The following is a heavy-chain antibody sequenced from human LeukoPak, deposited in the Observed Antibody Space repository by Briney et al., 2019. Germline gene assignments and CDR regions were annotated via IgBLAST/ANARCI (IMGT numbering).Heavy chain of an antibody. V-gene: IGHV3-7*01. CDR3: ARDWNYDFWSGQIGFDY. CDR1: GFTFSSYW. CDR2: IKQDGSEK. D-gene: IGHD3-3*01. J-gene: IGHJ4*02. Sequence: GGSLRLSCAASGFTFSSYWMSWVRQAPGKGLEWVANIKQDGSEKYYVDSVKGRFTISRDNAKNSLYLQMNSLRAEDTAVYYCARDWNYDFWSGQIGFDYWGQGTLVTVSS.